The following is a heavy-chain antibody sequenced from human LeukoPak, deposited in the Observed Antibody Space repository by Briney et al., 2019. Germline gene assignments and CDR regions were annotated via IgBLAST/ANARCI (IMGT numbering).Heavy chain of an antibody. D-gene: IGHD2-15*01. CDR2: IISNGSST. Sequence: GGSLRLSCAASGFTFSSYWMHWVRQAPGKGLVWVSRIISNGSSTSYADSVKGRFTISRDNAKNTLYLQMNSLRAEDTAVYYCAREGGYCSGGSCRDAFDIWGQGTMVTVSS. V-gene: IGHV3-74*01. CDR3: AREGGYCSGGSCRDAFDI. J-gene: IGHJ3*02. CDR1: GFTFSSYW.